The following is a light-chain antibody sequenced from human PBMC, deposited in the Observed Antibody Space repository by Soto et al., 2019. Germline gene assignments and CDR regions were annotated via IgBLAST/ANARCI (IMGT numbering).Light chain of an antibody. V-gene: IGLV2-23*01. CDR3: CSFADGAALV. Sequence: QSVLTQPASVSASPGQSITISCTGTSSNVGTYDLVSWYQHHPDKAPKLIIYEGTKRPSGISSRFSGSKSGNTASLTISGLQAEDDADYYCCSFADGAALVFGGGTKLTVL. J-gene: IGLJ2*01. CDR2: EGT. CDR1: SSNVGTYDL.